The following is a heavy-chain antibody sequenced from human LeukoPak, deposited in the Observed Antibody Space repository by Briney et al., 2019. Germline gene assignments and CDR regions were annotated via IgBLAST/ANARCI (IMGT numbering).Heavy chain of an antibody. CDR3: ASLYGDYGYYYGMDV. D-gene: IGHD4-17*01. CDR2: IYYSGST. J-gene: IGHJ6*02. Sequence: PSETLSLTCTVSGGSISSYYWSWIRQPPGKGLEWIGCIYYSGSTNYNPSLKSRVTISVDTSKNQFSLKLSSVTAADTAVYYCASLYGDYGYYYGMDVWGQGTTVTVSS. V-gene: IGHV4-59*08. CDR1: GGSISSYY.